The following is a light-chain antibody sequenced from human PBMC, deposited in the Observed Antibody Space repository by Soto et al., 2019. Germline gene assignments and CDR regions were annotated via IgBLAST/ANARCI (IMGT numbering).Light chain of an antibody. V-gene: IGLV1-44*01. CDR1: SSNIGTNT. Sequence: SVLTQPPSATGTPGQRVTISCSGSSSNIGTNTVNWYLQLPGTAPKLLIYSNNQRPSGVPDRFSGSKSGTSASLAISGLQSDDEADYYCAAWDDSLNGQVFGTGTKVTVL. J-gene: IGLJ1*01. CDR3: AAWDDSLNGQV. CDR2: SNN.